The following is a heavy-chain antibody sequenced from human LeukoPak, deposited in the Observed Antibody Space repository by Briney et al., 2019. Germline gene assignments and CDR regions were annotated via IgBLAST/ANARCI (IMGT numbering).Heavy chain of an antibody. CDR3: ARLRGSSGWYFYFDY. CDR2: IYYSGST. J-gene: IGHJ4*02. V-gene: IGHV4-59*08. CDR1: GGSISSYY. D-gene: IGHD6-19*01. Sequence: SETLSLTCTVSGGSISSYYWSWIRQPPRKGLEWIGYIYYSGSTNYNPSLKSRVTISVDTSKNQFSLKLSSVTAADTAVYYCARLRGSSGWYFYFDYWGQGTLVTVSS.